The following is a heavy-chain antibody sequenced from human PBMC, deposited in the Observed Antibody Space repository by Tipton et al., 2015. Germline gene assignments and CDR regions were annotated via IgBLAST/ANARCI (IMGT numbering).Heavy chain of an antibody. J-gene: IGHJ6*02. CDR1: GGSFYTYY. D-gene: IGHD5-24*01. V-gene: IGHV4-34*01. CDR3: ARGGSPIIEMAYHHYGLDV. Sequence: LRLSCSLSGGSFYTYYGTWIRQPPGQGLEWIGEIYHSGTTNYNPSLRGRFTISLRTSKNQLSLKVDSVTAADTAIYYCARGGSPIIEMAYHHYGLDVWGQGTTVTASS. CDR2: IYHSGTT.